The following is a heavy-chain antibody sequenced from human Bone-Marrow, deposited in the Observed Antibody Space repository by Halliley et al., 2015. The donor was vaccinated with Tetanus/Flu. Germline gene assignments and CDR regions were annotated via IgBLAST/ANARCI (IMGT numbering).Heavy chain of an antibody. CDR3: ARDGGSGYCHGADV. D-gene: IGHD3-22*01. CDR2: NHSSGDP. V-gene: IGHV4-4*07. Sequence: WIGINHSSGDPNYKPPVQSRITMSVDTSKNQFSLRMGSGTAADTAVYYCARDGGSGYCHGADVWGHGTPVIVSS. J-gene: IGHJ6*02.